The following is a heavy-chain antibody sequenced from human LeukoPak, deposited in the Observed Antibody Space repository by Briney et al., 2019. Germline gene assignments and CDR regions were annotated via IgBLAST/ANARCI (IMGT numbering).Heavy chain of an antibody. V-gene: IGHV3-23*01. CDR3: AKFSVEFYYYYMDV. D-gene: IGHD1-1*01. CDR2: ISGSGGST. J-gene: IGHJ6*03. Sequence: GGSLRLSCAASGFTFSSYAMSWVRQAPGKGLDWVSAISGSGGSTYYADSVKGRFTISRDNSKNTLYLQMNSLRAEDTAVYYCAKFSVEFYYYYMDVWGKGTTVTVSS. CDR1: GFTFSSYA.